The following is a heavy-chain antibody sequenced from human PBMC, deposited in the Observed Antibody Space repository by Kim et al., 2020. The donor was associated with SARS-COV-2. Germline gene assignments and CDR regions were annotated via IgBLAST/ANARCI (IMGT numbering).Heavy chain of an antibody. CDR2: IYPGDSDT. D-gene: IGHD3-10*01. J-gene: IGHJ5*02. V-gene: IGHV5-51*01. CDR3: ARQGLWFGDLGWFDP. Sequence: GESLKISCKGSGYSFTSYWIGWVRQMPGKGLEWMGIIYPGDSDTRYSPSFQGQVTISADKSISTAYLQWSSLKASDTAMYYCARQGLWFGDLGWFDPWGQGTLVTVSS. CDR1: GYSFTSYW.